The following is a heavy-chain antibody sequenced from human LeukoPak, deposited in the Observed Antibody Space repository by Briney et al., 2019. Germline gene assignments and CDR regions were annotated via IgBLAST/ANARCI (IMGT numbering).Heavy chain of an antibody. CDR2: ISSSSSYI. CDR3: ARAPYDFWSPTDY. D-gene: IGHD3-3*01. J-gene: IGHJ4*02. Sequence: PGGSLRLSCAASGFTFSSYSMNWVRQAPGKGLEWVSSISSSSSYIYYADSVKGRFTTSRDNAKNSLYLQMNSLRAEDTAVYYCARAPYDFWSPTDYWGQGTLVTVSS. V-gene: IGHV3-21*01. CDR1: GFTFSSYS.